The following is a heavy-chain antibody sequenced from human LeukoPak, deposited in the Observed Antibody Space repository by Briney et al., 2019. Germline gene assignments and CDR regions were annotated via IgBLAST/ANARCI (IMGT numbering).Heavy chain of an antibody. Sequence: SETLSLTCTVSGGSISSYYWSWIRQPPGRGLEWIGHIYDSGTTNYNPSLKSRVTMSVDSSKNQFSLKLTPVTAADTAVYYCARETTLTGYSSGLGFNYWGQGTLVTVSS. CDR3: ARETTLTGYSSGLGFNY. V-gene: IGHV4-59*01. CDR1: GGSISSYY. CDR2: IYDSGTT. J-gene: IGHJ4*02. D-gene: IGHD6-19*01.